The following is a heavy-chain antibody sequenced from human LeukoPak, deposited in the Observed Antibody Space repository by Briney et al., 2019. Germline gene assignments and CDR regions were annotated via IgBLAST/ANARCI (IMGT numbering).Heavy chain of an antibody. J-gene: IGHJ4*02. V-gene: IGHV4-34*01. CDR2: INHSGST. D-gene: IGHD4-17*01. CDR3: ASYYGDYQNYFDY. CDR1: GGSFSGYY. Sequence: SETLSLTCAVYGGSFSGYYWSWIRQPPGKGLEWIGEINHSGSTNYNPSLKSRVTISVDTSKNQFSLKLSSVTAADTAVYYCASYYGDYQNYFDYWGQGTPVTVSS.